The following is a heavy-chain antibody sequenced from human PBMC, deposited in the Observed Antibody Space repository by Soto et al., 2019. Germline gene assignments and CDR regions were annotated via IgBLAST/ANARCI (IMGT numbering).Heavy chain of an antibody. CDR2: INAGNGNT. J-gene: IGHJ3*02. CDR1: GYTFTSYA. D-gene: IGHD2-15*01. CDR3: AGGVVVVAVTDSVPYTHDAFYI. V-gene: IGHV1-3*01. Sequence: GASVKVSCKASGYTFTSYAMHWVRQAPGQRLEWMGWINAGNGNTKYSQKFQGRVTITRDTSASTAYMELSSLRSEDTAVYYCAGGVVVVAVTDSVPYTHDAFYIWGQGTMVPVSS.